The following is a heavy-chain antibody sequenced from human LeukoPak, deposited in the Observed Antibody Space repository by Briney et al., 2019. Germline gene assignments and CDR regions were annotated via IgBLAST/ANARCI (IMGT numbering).Heavy chain of an antibody. J-gene: IGHJ3*02. V-gene: IGHV1-2*02. CDR3: ARGGGVSDSPFDI. CDR2: INPNSVNT. Sequence: ASVKVSCKASGYTFTDYYMHWVRQAPGQGLEWMGWINPNSVNTNYAQKFQGRVTMTRDTSISTAYMELSRLRSDDTAVYFCARGGGVSDSPFDIWGQGTMVPVFS. D-gene: IGHD2-8*02. CDR1: GYTFTDYY.